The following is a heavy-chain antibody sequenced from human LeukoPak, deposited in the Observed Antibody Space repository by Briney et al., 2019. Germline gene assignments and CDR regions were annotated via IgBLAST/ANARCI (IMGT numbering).Heavy chain of an antibody. D-gene: IGHD5-12*01. CDR2: ISYDGSNK. Sequence: PGGSLRLSCAASGFTFSSYGMHWVRQAPGKGLEWVAVISYDGSNKYYADSVKGRFTISRDNSKNTLYLQMNSLRAEDTAVYYCAKDGPALYEWLRPYFDYWGQGTLVTVSS. V-gene: IGHV3-30*18. J-gene: IGHJ4*02. CDR3: AKDGPALYEWLRPYFDY. CDR1: GFTFSSYG.